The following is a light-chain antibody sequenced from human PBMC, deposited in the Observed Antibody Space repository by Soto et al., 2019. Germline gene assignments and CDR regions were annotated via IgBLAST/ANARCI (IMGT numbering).Light chain of an antibody. J-gene: IGLJ2*01. V-gene: IGLV1-40*01. CDR3: QSYDSSLRNVI. CDR2: GNS. CDR1: SSNIGANYD. Sequence: QSVLTQPPSVSGAPGQGVTISCTGGSSNIGANYDVHWYQQLPGTAPKVLIYGNSNRPSGVPDRFSGSKSGTSAFLAITGLQVEDEADYYCQSYDSSLRNVIFGGGTKLTVL.